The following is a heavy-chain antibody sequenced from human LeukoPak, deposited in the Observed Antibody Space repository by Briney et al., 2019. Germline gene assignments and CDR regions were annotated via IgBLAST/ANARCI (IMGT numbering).Heavy chain of an antibody. CDR1: GNSVSGYY. CDR3: ARRWSYGSGSTENWFDP. CDR2: IYHSGST. J-gene: IGHJ5*02. V-gene: IGHV4-59*02. D-gene: IGHD3-10*01. Sequence: SETLSLTCTVSGNSVSGYYWTWIRQPPGKGLEWIGYIYHSGSTYYNPSLKSRVTISVDRSKNQFSLKLSSVTAADTAVYYCARRWSYGSGSTENWFDPWGQGTLVTVSS.